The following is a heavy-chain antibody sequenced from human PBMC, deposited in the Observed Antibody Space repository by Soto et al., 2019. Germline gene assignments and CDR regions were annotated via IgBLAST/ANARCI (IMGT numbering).Heavy chain of an antibody. J-gene: IGHJ4*02. D-gene: IGHD4-4*01. CDR2: IIPILGIA. CDR1: GGTFSSYT. CDR3: ARESYGGSHDYSNYD. V-gene: IGHV1-69*08. Sequence: QVQLVQSGAEVKKPGSSVKVSCKASGGTFSSYTISWVRQAPGQGLEWMGRIIPILGIANYAQKFQGRVTITADKSTSTAYMELSSLRSEDTAVYYCARESYGGSHDYSNYDWGQGTLVTVSS.